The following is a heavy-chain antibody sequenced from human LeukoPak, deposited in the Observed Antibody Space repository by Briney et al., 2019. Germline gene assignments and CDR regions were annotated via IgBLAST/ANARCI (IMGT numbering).Heavy chain of an antibody. J-gene: IGHJ4*02. CDR3: ARGAIVVVVAATREPFDY. CDR1: GYTFTSYY. Sequence: GASVKVSCKASGYTFTSYYMHWVRQAPGQGLEWMEIINPSGGSTSYAQKFQGRVTMTRDTSTSTVYMELSSLRSEDTAVYYCARGAIVVVVAATREPFDYWGQGTLVTVSS. CDR2: INPSGGST. D-gene: IGHD2-15*01. V-gene: IGHV1-46*01.